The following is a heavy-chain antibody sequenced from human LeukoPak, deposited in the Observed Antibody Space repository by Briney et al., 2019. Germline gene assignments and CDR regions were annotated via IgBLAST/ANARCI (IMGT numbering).Heavy chain of an antibody. CDR1: DFSFSNYG. V-gene: IGHV3-30*18. Sequence: TGGSLRLSCAASDFSFSNYGMHWVRQAPGKGLEWVAVILYDGNNKHYAESVKGRFTISRDNSNNMLYLQMNSLRPGDTAVYYCAKDRLFGSGLNGPHYYYGMDVWGQGTTVTVSS. J-gene: IGHJ6*02. D-gene: IGHD1-26*01. CDR2: ILYDGNNK. CDR3: AKDRLFGSGLNGPHYYYGMDV.